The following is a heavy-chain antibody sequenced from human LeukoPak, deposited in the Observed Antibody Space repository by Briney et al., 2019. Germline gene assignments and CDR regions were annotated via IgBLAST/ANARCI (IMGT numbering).Heavy chain of an antibody. D-gene: IGHD2-15*01. CDR3: ARLRYCSGGSCYSGAVGATHPHFDH. J-gene: IGHJ4*02. CDR2: INHSGST. V-gene: IGHV4-34*01. Sequence: SETLSLTCAVYGGSFSGYYWSWIRQPPGKGLEWIGEINHSGSTNYNPSLKSRVTISVDTSKNQFSLKLSSVTAADTAVYYCARLRYCSGGSCYSGAVGATHPHFDHWGQGTLVTVSS. CDR1: GGSFSGYY.